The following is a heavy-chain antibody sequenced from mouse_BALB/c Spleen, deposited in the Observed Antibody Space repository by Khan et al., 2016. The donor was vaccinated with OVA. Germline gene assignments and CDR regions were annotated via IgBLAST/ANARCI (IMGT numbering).Heavy chain of an antibody. CDR2: IYPYNGGT. CDR3: ARGDYGSSYWFAY. D-gene: IGHD1-1*01. J-gene: IGHJ3*01. CDR1: GYTFTDYN. V-gene: IGHV1S29*02. Sequence: VQLQQSGPELVKPGASVKISCKASGYTFTDYNMHWVKQSHGKSLEWIGYIYPYNGGTGYNQKFKSKATLTVDNSSSTAYMELRSLTSEDSEVYYCARGDYGSSYWFAYWGQGTLVTVAA.